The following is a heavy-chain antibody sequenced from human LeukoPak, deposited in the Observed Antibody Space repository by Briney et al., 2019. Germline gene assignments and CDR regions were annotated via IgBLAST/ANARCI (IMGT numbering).Heavy chain of an antibody. V-gene: IGHV3-15*01. CDR3: TTRGYSGYELVDY. D-gene: IGHD5-12*01. J-gene: IGHJ4*02. CDR2: IKSKTGGGTT. Sequence: RPGGSLRLSCAASGFTFSNAWMSWVRQAPGKGLEWVGRIKSKTGGGTTDYAAPVKGRFTISRDDSKNTVYLQMNSLKTEDTAVYHCTTRGYSGYELVDYWGQGTLVTVSS. CDR1: GFTFSNAW.